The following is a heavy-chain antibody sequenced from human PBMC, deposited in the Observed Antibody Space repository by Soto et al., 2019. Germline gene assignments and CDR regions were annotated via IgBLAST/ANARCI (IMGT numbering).Heavy chain of an antibody. J-gene: IGHJ6*02. CDR2: IIPIFATA. CDR3: AQCLLGVNYYYGMDV. Sequence: QVQLVQSGAEVKKPGSSVKVSCKASGGTFSSYAINWVRQAPGQGLEWMGGIIPIFATADYAQKFQGRVTITAPASTSTANMELSSLRSEDTAAYYCAQCLLGVNYYYGMDVWGQGTTVTVSS. V-gene: IGHV1-69*12. CDR1: GGTFSSYA. D-gene: IGHD3-16*01.